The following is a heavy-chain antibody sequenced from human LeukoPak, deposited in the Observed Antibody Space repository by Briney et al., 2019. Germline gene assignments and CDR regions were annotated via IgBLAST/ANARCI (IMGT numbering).Heavy chain of an antibody. Sequence: ASVKVSCKASGYTFTSYGISWVRQAPGQGLEWMGWISAYNGNTNYAQKLQGRVTMTTDTSTSTAYMELRSLRSDDTAVYYCARFRGVIITGDWLDPWGQGTLVTVSS. D-gene: IGHD3-10*01. CDR1: GYTFTSYG. CDR2: ISAYNGNT. V-gene: IGHV1-18*01. CDR3: ARFRGVIITGDWLDP. J-gene: IGHJ5*02.